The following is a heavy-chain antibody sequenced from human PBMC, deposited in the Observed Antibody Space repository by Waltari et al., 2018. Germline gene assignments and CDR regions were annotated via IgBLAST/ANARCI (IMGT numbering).Heavy chain of an antibody. CDR2: IYYSGST. Sequence: QVQLQESGPGLVKPSGTLSLTCAVSGGSISSSNWWSWIRQHPGKGLEWIGYIYYSGSTYYNPSLKSLVTISVDTSKNQFSLKLSSVTAADTAVYYCARGGGYRRDRRAFDIWGQGTMVTVSS. CDR3: ARGGGYRRDRRAFDI. D-gene: IGHD3-16*02. J-gene: IGHJ3*02. V-gene: IGHV4-31*01. CDR1: GGSISSSNW.